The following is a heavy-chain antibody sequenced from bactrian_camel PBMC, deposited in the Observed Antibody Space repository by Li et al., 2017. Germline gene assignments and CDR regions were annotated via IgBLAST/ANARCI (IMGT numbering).Heavy chain of an antibody. CDR2: INGDGT. CDR3: GVIDYDYSGPTY. V-gene: IGHV3S40*01. Sequence: DVQLVESGGGLVQPGGSLRLSCSASGFTFSLRAMTWVRQAPGKGLECVARINGDGTYYADSVKGRFTISRDDGRNTVYLQLNSLKTEDTAMYYCGVIDYDYSGPTYWGQGTQVTVS. J-gene: IGHJ4*01. CDR1: GFTFSLRA. D-gene: IGHD4*01.